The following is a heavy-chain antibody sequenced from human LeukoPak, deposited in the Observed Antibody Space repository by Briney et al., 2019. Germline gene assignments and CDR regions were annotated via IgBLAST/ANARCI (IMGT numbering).Heavy chain of an antibody. Sequence: PSETLSLTCTVSGGSISSSSYYWGWIRQPPGKGLDWIGSIYYSGSTYYNPSLKSRFTISADTSKNQFSLKLSSVTAADTAVYYCVNYYDSSDYQQPNHFDYWGQGTLVTVSS. D-gene: IGHD3-22*01. CDR3: VNYYDSSDYQQPNHFDY. J-gene: IGHJ4*02. CDR1: GGSISSSSYY. V-gene: IGHV4-39*01. CDR2: IYYSGST.